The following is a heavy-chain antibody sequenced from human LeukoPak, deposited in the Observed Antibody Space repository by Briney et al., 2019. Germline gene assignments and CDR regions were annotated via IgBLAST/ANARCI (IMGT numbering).Heavy chain of an antibody. Sequence: GGSLRLSCAASGFTFSSYWMSWVRQAPGKGLEWVANIKQDGSEKYYVDSVKGRFTISRDNAKNSLYLQMNSLRAEDTAVYYCARVPLLAAAGTIWFDPWGQGTLVTVSS. CDR1: GFTFSSYW. V-gene: IGHV3-7*01. J-gene: IGHJ5*02. CDR2: IKQDGSEK. D-gene: IGHD6-13*01. CDR3: ARVPLLAAAGTIWFDP.